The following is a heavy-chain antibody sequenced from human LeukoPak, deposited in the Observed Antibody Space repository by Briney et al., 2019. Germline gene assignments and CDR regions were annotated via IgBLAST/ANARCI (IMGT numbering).Heavy chain of an antibody. D-gene: IGHD7-27*01. CDR2: IKSKIDGGTT. Sequence: PGGSLRLSCAASGLTFSNAWMNWVRQAPGKGLEWVGRIKSKIDGGTTDYAAPVKSRFTISRDGSKNTLYLQMNSLKTEDTAVYYCTTDLGLFNYWGQGTLVTVSS. V-gene: IGHV3-15*07. CDR3: TTDLGLFNY. CDR1: GLTFSNAW. J-gene: IGHJ4*02.